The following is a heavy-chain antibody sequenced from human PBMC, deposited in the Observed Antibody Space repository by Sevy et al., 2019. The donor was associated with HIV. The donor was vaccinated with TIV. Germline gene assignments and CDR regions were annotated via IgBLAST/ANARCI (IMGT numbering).Heavy chain of an antibody. D-gene: IGHD3-10*01. J-gene: IGHJ4*02. V-gene: IGHV3-20*04. Sequence: GGSLRLSCAASGFTFDDYGMSWVRQAPGKGLEWVSGISWNDGGIGSADSVKGRFTISKDNAKNSLYLQMNSLRAEDTALYYCATDSGYGSGSYYSFWGKGTLVTVSS. CDR2: ISWNDGGI. CDR3: ATDSGYGSGSYYSF. CDR1: GFTFDDYG.